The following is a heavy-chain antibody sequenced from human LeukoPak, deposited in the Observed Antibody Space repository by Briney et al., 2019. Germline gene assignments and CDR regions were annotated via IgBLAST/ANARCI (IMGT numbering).Heavy chain of an antibody. J-gene: IGHJ3*01. CDR3: ARDRSGYANDAFDF. Sequence: GGSLRLSCAASGFTFSSYGMHWVRQAPGKGLEWVAVIWYDGSSKYYADSVKGRFTISRDNSKNTMFLQMNSLRAEDTAVYHCARDRSGYANDAFDFWGQGTMVTVSS. CDR2: IWYDGSSK. D-gene: IGHD3-3*01. CDR1: GFTFSSYG. V-gene: IGHV3-33*01.